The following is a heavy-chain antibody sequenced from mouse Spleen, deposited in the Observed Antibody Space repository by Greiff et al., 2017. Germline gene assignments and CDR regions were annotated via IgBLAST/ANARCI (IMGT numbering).Heavy chain of an antibody. D-gene: IGHD2-1*01. Sequence: DVKLVESGGGLVKLGGSLKLSCAASGFTFSSYAMSWVRQTPEKRLEWVATISSGGGNTYYPDSVKGRFTISRDNAKNTLYLQMSSLKSEDTAMYYCARRDGNYVGFAYWGQGTLVTVSA. CDR1: GFTFSSYA. J-gene: IGHJ3*01. CDR2: ISSGGGNT. V-gene: IGHV5-9*04. CDR3: ARRDGNYVGFAY.